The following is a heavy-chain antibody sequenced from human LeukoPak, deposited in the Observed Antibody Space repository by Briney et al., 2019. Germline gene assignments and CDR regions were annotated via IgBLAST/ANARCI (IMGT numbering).Heavy chain of an antibody. D-gene: IGHD6-13*01. CDR3: ARPYSSNWYDAFHF. V-gene: IGHV4-59*01. CDR2: IHYSGST. Sequence: SETLSLTCTVSGGTISSYYWNWIRQPPGKGLEWIGYIHYSGSTKYNPSLKSRVTISVDTSKNQFSLKLSSVTAADTAVYYCARPYSSNWYDAFHFWGQGTMVTVSS. J-gene: IGHJ3*01. CDR1: GGTISSYY.